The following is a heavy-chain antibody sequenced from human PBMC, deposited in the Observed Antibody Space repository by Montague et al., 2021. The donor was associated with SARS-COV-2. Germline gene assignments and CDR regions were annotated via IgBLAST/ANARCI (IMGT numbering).Heavy chain of an antibody. Sequence: IHYSGTTYYNPSLKSRVTISVDTSKNQFSLKLRSVTAADTAVFCCARDHSSWGQGTLVTCSS. CDR2: IHYSGTT. CDR3: ARDHSS. J-gene: IGHJ5*02. D-gene: IGHD2-21*01. V-gene: IGHV4-30-4*01.